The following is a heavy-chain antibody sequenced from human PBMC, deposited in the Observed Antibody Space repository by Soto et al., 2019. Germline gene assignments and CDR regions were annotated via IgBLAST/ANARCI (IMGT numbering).Heavy chain of an antibody. D-gene: IGHD6-13*01. V-gene: IGHV3-30-3*01. CDR3: SIGSRSIAAAGTRNYYYYGMDV. Sequence: SGGSLRLSCAASGFTFSSYSIHWVRQAPCKGLEWVAVISYDGSNKYYADSVKGRFTISRDNSKNTLYLQMNSLRAEDTAVYYCSIGSRSIAAAGTRNYYYYGMDVLGQGTTLTVSS. J-gene: IGHJ6*02. CDR1: GFTFSSYS. CDR2: ISYDGSNK.